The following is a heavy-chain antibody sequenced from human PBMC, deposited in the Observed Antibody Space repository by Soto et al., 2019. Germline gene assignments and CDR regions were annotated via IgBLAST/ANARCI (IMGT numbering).Heavy chain of an antibody. D-gene: IGHD5-12*01. Sequence: HPGGSLRLSCAASGFTFSSYAMSWVRQGPGKGLEWVSAISGSGGSTYYADSVKGRFTISRDNSKNTLYLQMNSLRAEDTAVYYCAKDPWSHIVATILDYWGQGTLVTVSS. CDR2: ISGSGGST. CDR1: GFTFSSYA. J-gene: IGHJ4*02. V-gene: IGHV3-23*01. CDR3: AKDPWSHIVATILDY.